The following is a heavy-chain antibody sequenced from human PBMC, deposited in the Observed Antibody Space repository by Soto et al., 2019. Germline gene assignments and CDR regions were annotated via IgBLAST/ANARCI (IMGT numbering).Heavy chain of an antibody. CDR2: IYYSGST. Sequence: SGTLSLTCTVSGGSISSSSYYWGWIRQPPGKGLEWIGSIYYSGSTDYNPSRKSRVTISVDTSKNQFSLKLSSVTAADTAVYYCARSGYSYGPNPLLYWGQGTLVTVSS. CDR1: GGSISSSSYY. V-gene: IGHV4-39*07. D-gene: IGHD5-18*01. J-gene: IGHJ4*02. CDR3: ARSGYSYGPNPLLY.